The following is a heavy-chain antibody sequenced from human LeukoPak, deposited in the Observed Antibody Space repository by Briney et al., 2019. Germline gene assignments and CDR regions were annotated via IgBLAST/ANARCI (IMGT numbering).Heavy chain of an antibody. D-gene: IGHD3-10*01. V-gene: IGHV4-30-4*01. CDR1: GGSISTGDYY. CDR3: ARVNLSITMIRGVKKSYYFDY. J-gene: IGHJ4*02. Sequence: SETLSLTCTLSGGSISTGDYYWSGIRQSPGKGLDWIGYIYFSGSTYYNPSLKSRVSISIDTSKNQFSLKLSSVTAADTAVYYCARVNLSITMIRGVKKSYYFDYWGQGTLVTVSS. CDR2: IYFSGST.